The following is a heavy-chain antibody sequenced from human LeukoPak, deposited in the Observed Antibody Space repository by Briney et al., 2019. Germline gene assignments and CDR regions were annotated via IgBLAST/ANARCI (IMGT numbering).Heavy chain of an antibody. D-gene: IGHD3-16*02. Sequence: SETLSLTCTVSGDSISSYYWSWMRQPAGEGLEWIGRIYTSGSTNYNPSLTSRVTMSVDTSKNQFSLKLSSVTAADTAVYYCARSYYDYVWGSYPYFDYWGQGTLVTVSS. J-gene: IGHJ4*02. V-gene: IGHV4-4*07. CDR1: GDSISSYY. CDR3: ARSYYDYVWGSYPYFDY. CDR2: IYTSGST.